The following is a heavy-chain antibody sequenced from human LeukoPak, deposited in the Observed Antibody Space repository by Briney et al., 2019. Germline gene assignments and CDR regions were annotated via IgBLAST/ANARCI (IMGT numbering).Heavy chain of an antibody. J-gene: IGHJ3*01. CDR2: VYYTGSI. V-gene: IGHV4-59*01. CDR1: GDSITSYY. D-gene: IGHD3-22*01. CDR3: ARGPYDSGGYYLAACDV. Sequence: SETLSLTCTVSGDSITSYYWSWFRQPPGKGLEWVGYVYYTGSINYSPPPKSRLTMSVDTSKNQFSLNLGSVTAADTAIYYCARGPYDSGGYYLAACDVWGRGTMVTVTS.